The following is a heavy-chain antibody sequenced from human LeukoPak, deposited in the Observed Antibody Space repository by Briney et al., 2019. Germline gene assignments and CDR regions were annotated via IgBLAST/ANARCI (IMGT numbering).Heavy chain of an antibody. J-gene: IGHJ4*02. CDR2: ISGSGGST. V-gene: IGHV3-23*01. CDR1: GFTFSSYA. CDR3: AKRQTSSSLLYYFDY. D-gene: IGHD6-6*01. Sequence: GGSLRLSCAASGFTFSSYAMSWVRRAPGKGLEWVSAISGSGGSTYYADSVKGRFTISRDNSKNTLYLQMNSLRAEDTAVYYCAKRQTSSSLLYYFDYWGQGTLVTVSS.